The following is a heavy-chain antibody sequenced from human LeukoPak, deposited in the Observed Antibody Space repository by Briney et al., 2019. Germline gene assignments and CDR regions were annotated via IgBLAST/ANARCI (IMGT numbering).Heavy chain of an antibody. J-gene: IGHJ4*02. CDR3: ASSRYGDYDHPFDY. CDR1: GFTFSSYW. V-gene: IGHV3-7*01. CDR2: IKQDGSEK. D-gene: IGHD4-17*01. Sequence: PGGSLRLSCAASGFTFSSYWMSWVRQAPGKGLEWVANIKQDGSEKYYVDSVKGRFTISRDNAKNSLYLQMNSLRAEDTAVYYCASSRYGDYDHPFDYWGQGTLVTVSS.